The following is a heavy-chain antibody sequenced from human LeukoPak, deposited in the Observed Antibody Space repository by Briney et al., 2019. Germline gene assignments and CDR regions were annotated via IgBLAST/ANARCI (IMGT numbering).Heavy chain of an antibody. D-gene: IGHD3-22*01. CDR2: VYYTGST. Sequence: SETLSLTCTVSGDSTSSIAYYWGWLRQPPGKGLEWIGSVYYTGSTYYNPSLKSRVTISVDTSNNQFSLKLTSLSAADTAVYYCASLPHIWGYYDSSGAIDYWGQGTLVTVSS. CDR1: GDSTSSIAYY. J-gene: IGHJ4*02. CDR3: ASLPHIWGYYDSSGAIDY. V-gene: IGHV4-39*01.